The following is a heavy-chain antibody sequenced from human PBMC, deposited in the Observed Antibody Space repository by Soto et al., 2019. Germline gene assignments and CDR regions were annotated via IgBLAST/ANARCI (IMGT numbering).Heavy chain of an antibody. V-gene: IGHV1-2*02. J-gene: IGHJ3*02. CDR1: GYTFTDHY. D-gene: IGHD1-26*01. CDR3: ARGNSGSYLDAFDM. CDR2: ISPKRGVT. Sequence: QVQLEQSGAEVKKPGASVKVSCKASGYTFTDHYVQWVRQAPGQGLEWMGWISPKRGVTNYAQKFQGRVTMTRDTSISTAYMDLSRLRSDDTAVYYCARGNSGSYLDAFDMWGQGTMVTVSS.